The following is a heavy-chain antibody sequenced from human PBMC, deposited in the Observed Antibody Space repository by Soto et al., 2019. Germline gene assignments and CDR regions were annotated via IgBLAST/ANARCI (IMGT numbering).Heavy chain of an antibody. J-gene: IGHJ3*02. CDR2: INHSGST. V-gene: IGHV4-34*01. CDR1: GGSFSGYY. Sequence: SETLSLTCAVYGGSFSGYYWSWIRQPPGKGLEWIGEINHSGSTNYNPSLKSRVTISVDTSKNQFSLKLSSVTAADTAVYYCARVIPGGCSSTSCYDAFDILGQGTMVTVSS. D-gene: IGHD2-2*01. CDR3: ARVIPGGCSSTSCYDAFDI.